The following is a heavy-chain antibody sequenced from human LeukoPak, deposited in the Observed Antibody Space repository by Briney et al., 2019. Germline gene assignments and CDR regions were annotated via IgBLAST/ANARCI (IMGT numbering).Heavy chain of an antibody. Sequence: GGSLRLSCAASGFTFSSYSMNWVRQAPGKGLEWGSSISSSSSYIYYADSVKGRFTISRDNAKNSLYLQMNSLRAEDTAVYYCARDPSGSYYDYYFDYWGQGTLVTVSS. D-gene: IGHD1-26*01. CDR1: GFTFSSYS. CDR3: ARDPSGSYYDYYFDY. CDR2: ISSSSSYI. J-gene: IGHJ4*02. V-gene: IGHV3-21*01.